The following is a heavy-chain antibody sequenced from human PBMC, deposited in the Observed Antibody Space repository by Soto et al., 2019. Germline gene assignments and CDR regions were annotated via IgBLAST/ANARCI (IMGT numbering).Heavy chain of an antibody. D-gene: IGHD2-15*01. J-gene: IGHJ2*01. CDR3: ARYPSVANYWYFDL. V-gene: IGHV4-31*03. CDR1: GGSISSGGNY. CDR2: IYYSGST. Sequence: QVQLQESGPGLVKPSQTLSLTCTVSGGSISSGGNYWSWISQHPGKGLERIGFIYYSGSTYYNQSLKSRVTISVDTSKNQFSVKLSSVTAADTAVYYCARYPSVANYWYFDLWGRGTLVTGSS.